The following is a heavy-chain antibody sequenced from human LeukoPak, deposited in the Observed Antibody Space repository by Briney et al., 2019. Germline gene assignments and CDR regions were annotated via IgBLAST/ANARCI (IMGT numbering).Heavy chain of an antibody. CDR3: TREDDSSGYRPFDI. CDR2: INPNSGGT. Sequence: APVKVSCKASGYTFTGYYIHWVRQAPGQGLEWMGRINPNSGGTNYAQKFQGRVTMTRDTSISTAYMDLSSLRSDDTAVYYCTREDDSSGYRPFDIWGQGTMVTVSS. CDR1: GYTFTGYY. J-gene: IGHJ3*02. D-gene: IGHD3-22*01. V-gene: IGHV1-2*06.